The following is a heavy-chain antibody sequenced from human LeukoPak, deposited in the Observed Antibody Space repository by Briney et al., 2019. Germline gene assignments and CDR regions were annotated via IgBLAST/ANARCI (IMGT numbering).Heavy chain of an antibody. J-gene: IGHJ3*02. CDR3: ARALRARDAFDI. CDR1: GYTFTSYG. D-gene: IGHD3-16*01. Sequence: ASVKVSCKASGYTFTSYGISWVRQAPGQGLEWMGRINPNSGGTNYAQKFQGRVTMTRDTSISTAYMELSRLRSDDTAVYYCARALRARDAFDIWGQGTMVTVSS. CDR2: INPNSGGT. V-gene: IGHV1-2*06.